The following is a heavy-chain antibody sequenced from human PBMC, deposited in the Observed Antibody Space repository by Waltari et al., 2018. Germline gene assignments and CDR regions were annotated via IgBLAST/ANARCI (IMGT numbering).Heavy chain of an antibody. Sequence: VQLVESGGGVVQPGTSLRLSCAAPGFPFGSYVMHWVRQGPGKWLEWVAFILYDGTKEYYADSVEGRFTISRENSKNTVSLQMDSLRSEDTAVYFCAKDKWGYSSSAAFDSWGQGTLVTVSS. J-gene: IGHJ4*02. D-gene: IGHD6-6*01. CDR2: ILYDGTKE. CDR3: AKDKWGYSSSAAFDS. CDR1: GFPFGSYV. V-gene: IGHV3-30*02.